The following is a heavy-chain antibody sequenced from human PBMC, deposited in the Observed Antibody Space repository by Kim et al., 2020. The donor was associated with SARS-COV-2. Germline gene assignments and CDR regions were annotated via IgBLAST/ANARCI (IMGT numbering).Heavy chain of an antibody. CDR1: GFTFTDYG. CDR3: AREARFHGSVSAYSEHS. Sequence: GGSLRLSCAASGFTFTDYGLHWVRQAPGKGLEWVAVISYDGDSTSYADSVRGRFTISRDNSKNTFYLQMNNLRTEDTAVYFCAREARFHGSVSAYSEHS. V-gene: IGHV3-30-3*01. CDR2: ISYDGDST. D-gene: IGHD3-10*01. J-gene: IGHJ5*01.